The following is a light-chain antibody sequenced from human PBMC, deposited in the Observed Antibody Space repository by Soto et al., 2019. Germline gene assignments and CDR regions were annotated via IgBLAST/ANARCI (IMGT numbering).Light chain of an antibody. CDR1: QSISNN. CDR3: EQYNNWPWT. CDR2: AAS. V-gene: IGKV3-15*01. Sequence: EIVMTQSPATLSVSPGERATLSCRASQSISNNVAWYQQKPGQAPRLLIYAASTRAIAIPARFSGSGSGTEVTLTISSLQSEDIALYYCEQYNNWPWTFGQGTKVEIK. J-gene: IGKJ1*01.